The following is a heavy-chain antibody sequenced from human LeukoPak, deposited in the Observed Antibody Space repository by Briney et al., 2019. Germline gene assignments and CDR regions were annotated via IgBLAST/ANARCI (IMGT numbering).Heavy chain of an antibody. Sequence: PSETLSLTCTVSGGSISSYYWSWIRQPAGKGLEWIGRIYTSGSTNYNPSLKSRVTISVDTSKNQFSLKLSSVTAADTAVYYCAREGMAGTPTNWFDPWGQGTLVTVSS. CDR3: AREGMAGTPTNWFDP. V-gene: IGHV4-4*07. CDR2: IYTSGST. D-gene: IGHD1-7*01. CDR1: GGSISSYY. J-gene: IGHJ5*02.